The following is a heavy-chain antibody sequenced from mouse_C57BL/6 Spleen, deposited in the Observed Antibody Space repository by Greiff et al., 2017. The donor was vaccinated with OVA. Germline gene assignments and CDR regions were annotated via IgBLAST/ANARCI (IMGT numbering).Heavy chain of an antibody. J-gene: IGHJ4*01. CDR1: GYTFTGYW. D-gene: IGHD1-1*01. CDR2: ILPGSGST. Sequence: VQLQQSGAELMKPGASVKLSCKATGYTFTGYWIEWVKQRPGHGLEWIGEILPGSGSTNYNEKFKGKATFTADTSSNTAYMQLSSLTTEDSAIYYCAAGYYYGSTPYYAMDYWGQGTSVTVSS. CDR3: AAGYYYGSTPYYAMDY. V-gene: IGHV1-9*01.